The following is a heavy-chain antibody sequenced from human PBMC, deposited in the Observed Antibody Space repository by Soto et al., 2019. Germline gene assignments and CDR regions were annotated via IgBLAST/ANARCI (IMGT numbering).Heavy chain of an antibody. V-gene: IGHV3-30*03. CDR1: GFALSSYG. CDR3: ARDRGHLGVAAIRGGGDLDM. CDR2: ISYNGNNQ. J-gene: IGHJ3*02. D-gene: IGHD6-19*01. Sequence: QIQLVESGGGVVQPGASQRLSCEASGFALSSYGMHWVRQAPGKGLEWVATISYNGNNQYYADSVRGRFTISRDNSKSTLYLQMSGLRPEETAVYFCARDRGHLGVAAIRGGGDLDMWGQGTMVTVSS.